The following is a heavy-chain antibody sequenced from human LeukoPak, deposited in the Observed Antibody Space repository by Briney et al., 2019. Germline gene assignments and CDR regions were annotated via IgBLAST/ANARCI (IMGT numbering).Heavy chain of an antibody. Sequence: GGSLRLSCAASEITFSTYWMHWVRQAPGKGLPWVSRIKTDGTTTYYADSVKGRFTVSRDNAKNTLYLQMNSLRAEDTAVYYCATDRSWGGFDNWGQGTLVTVSS. CDR1: EITFSTYW. CDR2: IKTDGTTT. J-gene: IGHJ4*02. D-gene: IGHD3-16*01. V-gene: IGHV3-74*01. CDR3: ATDRSWGGFDN.